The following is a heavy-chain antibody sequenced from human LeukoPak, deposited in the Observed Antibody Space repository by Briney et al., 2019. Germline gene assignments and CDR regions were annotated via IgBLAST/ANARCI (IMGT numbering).Heavy chain of an antibody. Sequence: GGSLRPSCAASGFTLNSYLMSWVRQAPGRGLEWVANIKKDGSEESYLDSVKGRFTVSRDNAKNSLFLQMNSLRGEDTAVYYCARSNPNRNALDLWGQGTMVTISS. D-gene: IGHD1-14*01. CDR3: ARSNPNRNALDL. CDR1: GFTLNSYL. J-gene: IGHJ3*01. CDR2: IKKDGSEE. V-gene: IGHV3-7*01.